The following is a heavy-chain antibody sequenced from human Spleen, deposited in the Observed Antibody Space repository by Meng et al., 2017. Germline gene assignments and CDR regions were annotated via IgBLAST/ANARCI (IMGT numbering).Heavy chain of an antibody. CDR3: ARTDRYSSTWSDY. CDR1: AFPISSGYY. D-gene: IGHD6-13*01. J-gene: IGHJ4*02. CDR2: FSQSGST. Sequence: SETLSLTCNVSAFPISSGYYWGWIRQPPGKGLEWIGSFSQSGSTNYNPSLKSRVTISLDTSKNQFSLKLSSVTAADTAVYYCARTDRYSSTWSDYWGQGTPVTVSS. V-gene: IGHV4-38-2*02.